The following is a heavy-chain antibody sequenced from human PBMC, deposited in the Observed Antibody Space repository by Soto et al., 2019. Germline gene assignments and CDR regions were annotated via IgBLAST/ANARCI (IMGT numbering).Heavy chain of an antibody. J-gene: IGHJ4*02. Sequence: QVQLVQSGAEVKKPGASVKVSCKASGYTFTGYYMHWVRQAPGQGLEWMGWINPNSGGTNYAQNVQGWVTRTRDTSISTAYMELSRLRADDTAVYYCARGSARHYGDYGDYWGQGTLVTVSS. D-gene: IGHD4-17*01. V-gene: IGHV1-2*04. CDR1: GYTFTGYY. CDR2: INPNSGGT. CDR3: ARGSARHYGDYGDY.